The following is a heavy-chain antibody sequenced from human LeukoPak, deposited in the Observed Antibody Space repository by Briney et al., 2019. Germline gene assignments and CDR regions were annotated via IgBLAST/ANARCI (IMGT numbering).Heavy chain of an antibody. J-gene: IGHJ5*02. CDR3: AKDSSGYYNWFDP. CDR2: ISSSSSYI. Sequence: KPGGSLRLSCAASGFTFSSAWMNWVRQAPGKGLEWVSSISSSSSYIYYADSVKGRFTISRDNSKNTLYLQMNSLRAEDTAVYYCAKDSSGYYNWFDPWGQGTLVTVSS. D-gene: IGHD3-22*01. V-gene: IGHV3-21*01. CDR1: GFTFSSAW.